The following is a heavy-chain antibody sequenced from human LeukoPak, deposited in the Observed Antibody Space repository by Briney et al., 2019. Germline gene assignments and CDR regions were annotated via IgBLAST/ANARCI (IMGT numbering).Heavy chain of an antibody. J-gene: IGHJ4*02. Sequence: SETLSLTCTVSGGSISSYYWSWIRQPPGKGLEWIGYIYYSGSTNYNPSLKSRVTISVDTSKNQFSLKLSSVTAADTAAYYCARHKRSSWSLDYWGQGTLVTVSS. CDR2: IYYSGST. D-gene: IGHD6-13*01. V-gene: IGHV4-59*08. CDR1: GGSISSYY. CDR3: ARHKRSSWSLDY.